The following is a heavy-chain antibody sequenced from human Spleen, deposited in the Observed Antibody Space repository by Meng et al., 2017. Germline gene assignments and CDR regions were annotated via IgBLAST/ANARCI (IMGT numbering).Heavy chain of an antibody. V-gene: IGHV3-66*01. CDR1: GFTVSSNF. J-gene: IGHJ4*02. D-gene: IGHD6-13*01. CDR2: MYSDGTT. Sequence: VQLLESGGGVVQPGRSLRLSCAASGFTVSSNFMTWVRQAPGKGLEWVSVMYSDGTTHYADSVKGRFTISRDNSKNTLYLQMNSLRAEDTTVYYCASAGTESHFDYWGQGTLVTVSS. CDR3: ASAGTESHFDY.